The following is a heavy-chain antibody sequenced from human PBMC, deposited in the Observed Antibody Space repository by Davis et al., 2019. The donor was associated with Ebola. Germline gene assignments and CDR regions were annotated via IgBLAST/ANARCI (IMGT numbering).Heavy chain of an antibody. V-gene: IGHV3-9*01. D-gene: IGHD6-13*01. J-gene: IGHJ6*04. Sequence: SLKISCAASGFTFDDYAMHWVRQAPGKGLEWVSGISWNSGSIGYADSVKGRFTISRDNAKNSLYLQMNSLRAEDTALYYCAKAPLAAAGNYYYYGMDVWGKGTTVTVSS. CDR2: ISWNSGSI. CDR3: AKAPLAAAGNYYYYGMDV. CDR1: GFTFDDYA.